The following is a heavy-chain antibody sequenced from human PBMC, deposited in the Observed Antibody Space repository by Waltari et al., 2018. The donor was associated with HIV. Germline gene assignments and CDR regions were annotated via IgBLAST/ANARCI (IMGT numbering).Heavy chain of an antibody. V-gene: IGHV3-9*01. CDR1: GFPFDDFA. CDR3: TKDFDSSGFHGYYFDY. J-gene: IGHJ4*02. D-gene: IGHD3-22*01. CDR2: INWNSGSI. Sequence: EVQLVESGGGLVQPGRSLRLSCAASGFPFDDFAMPWVRQPPGKGLEWVSSINWNSGSIGYADSVKGRFTISRDNAKNSLYLQMNSLRAEDTAFYYCTKDFDSSGFHGYYFDYWGQGTLVTVSS.